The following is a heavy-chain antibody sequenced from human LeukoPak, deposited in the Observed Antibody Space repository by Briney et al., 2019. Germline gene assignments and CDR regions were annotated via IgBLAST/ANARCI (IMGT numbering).Heavy chain of an antibody. Sequence: SETLSLTCTVSGGAISSYYWSWIRQPPGKGLEWIGYIYYSGSTNYNPSLKSRVTISVDTSKNQFSLKLSSVTAADTAVYYCARSYDFWSGYYFSPQTHYYYYYMDVWGKGTTATVSS. D-gene: IGHD3-3*01. CDR3: ARSYDFWSGYYFSPQTHYYYYYMDV. CDR1: GGAISSYY. CDR2: IYYSGST. V-gene: IGHV4-59*01. J-gene: IGHJ6*03.